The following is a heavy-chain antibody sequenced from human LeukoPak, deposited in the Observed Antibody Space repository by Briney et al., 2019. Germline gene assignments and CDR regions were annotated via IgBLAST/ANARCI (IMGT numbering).Heavy chain of an antibody. CDR3: ARGTGGLGD. J-gene: IGHJ4*02. CDR2: ISYDGSNK. D-gene: IGHD2-15*01. V-gene: IGHV3-30-3*01. CDR1: GFTFSSYA. Sequence: GGSLRLSCAASGFTFSSYAMHWVHQAPGKGLEWVAVISYDGSNKYYADSVKGRFTISRDNSKNTLYLQMNSLRAEDTAVYYCARGTGGLGDWGQGTLVTVSS.